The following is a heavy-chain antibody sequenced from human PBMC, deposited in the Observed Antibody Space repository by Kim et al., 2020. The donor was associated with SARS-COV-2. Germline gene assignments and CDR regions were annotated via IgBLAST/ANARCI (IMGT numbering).Heavy chain of an antibody. CDR3: ARGVGYSGYDWSSHLPNWFDP. CDR1: GFTFSSYW. J-gene: IGHJ5*02. Sequence: GGSLRLSCAASGFTFSSYWMSWVRQAPGKGLEWVANIKQDGSEKYYVDSVKGRFTISRDNAKNSLYLQMNSLRAEDTAVYYCARGVGYSGYDWSSHLPNWFDPWGQGTLVTVSS. D-gene: IGHD5-12*01. CDR2: IKQDGSEK. V-gene: IGHV3-7*01.